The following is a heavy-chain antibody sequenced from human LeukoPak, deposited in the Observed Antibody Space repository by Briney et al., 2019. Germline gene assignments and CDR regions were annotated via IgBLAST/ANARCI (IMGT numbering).Heavy chain of an antibody. Sequence: PSETLSLTCTVSGGSISSYYWSWIRQPPGKGLEWIGYIYYSGSTNYNPSLKSRVTISVDTSKNQFSLKLSSVTAADTAVYCCARDPLGYSSSWGQGTLVTVSS. CDR2: IYYSGST. V-gene: IGHV4-59*01. CDR1: GGSISSYY. D-gene: IGHD6-13*01. CDR3: ARDPLGYSSS. J-gene: IGHJ4*02.